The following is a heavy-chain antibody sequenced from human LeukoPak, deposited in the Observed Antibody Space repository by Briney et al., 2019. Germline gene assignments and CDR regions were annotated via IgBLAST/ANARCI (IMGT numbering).Heavy chain of an antibody. CDR3: AKDSYSSTWFLFDY. CDR1: RFTFGSYG. CDR2: ISGSGGST. J-gene: IGHJ4*02. Sequence: GGSLRLSCVASRFTFGSYGMSWVRQAPGKGLEWVSVISGSGGSTYITDSVKGRFTISRDNSKNTLYLQMHSLRAEDTAVYYCAKDSYSSTWFLFDYWGQGTLVTVSS. D-gene: IGHD6-13*01. V-gene: IGHV3-23*01.